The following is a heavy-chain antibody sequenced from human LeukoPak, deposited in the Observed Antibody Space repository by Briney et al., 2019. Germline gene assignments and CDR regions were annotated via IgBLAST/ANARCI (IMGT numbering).Heavy chain of an antibody. Sequence: ASVKVSCKVSGYTLTELSMHWVRQAPGKGLEWMGGFDPEDGETIYAQKFQGRVTMTEDTSTDTAYMELSSLRSEDTAVYYCATRSPSGYELYYYYYYMDVWGKGTTVTVSS. CDR3: ATRSPSGYELYYYYYYMDV. D-gene: IGHD5-12*01. CDR1: GYTLTELS. J-gene: IGHJ6*03. CDR2: FDPEDGET. V-gene: IGHV1-24*01.